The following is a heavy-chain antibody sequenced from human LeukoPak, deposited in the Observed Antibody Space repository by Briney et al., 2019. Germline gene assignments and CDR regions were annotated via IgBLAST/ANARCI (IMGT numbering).Heavy chain of an antibody. V-gene: IGHV3-30-3*01. Sequence: PGGSLRLSCAASGFTFSSYAMHWVRQAPGKGLEWVAVISHDGSNKYYADSVKGRFTISRDNSKNTLYLQMNSLRAEDTAVYYCAKVDSSGWYPPAFQHWGQGTLVTVSS. D-gene: IGHD6-19*01. CDR2: ISHDGSNK. J-gene: IGHJ1*01. CDR3: AKVDSSGWYPPAFQH. CDR1: GFTFSSYA.